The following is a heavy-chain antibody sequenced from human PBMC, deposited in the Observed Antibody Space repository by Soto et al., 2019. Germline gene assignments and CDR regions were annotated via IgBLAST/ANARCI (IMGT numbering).Heavy chain of an antibody. CDR3: AKDWADITMVRGEIDY. CDR2: ISYDGSNK. J-gene: IGHJ4*02. Sequence: GGSLRLSCAASGFTFSSYGMHWVRQAPGKGLEWVAVISYDGSNKYYADSVKGRFTISRDNSKNTLYLQMNSLRAEDTAVYYCAKDWADITMVRGEIDYWGQGTLVTVSS. CDR1: GFTFSSYG. V-gene: IGHV3-30*18. D-gene: IGHD3-10*01.